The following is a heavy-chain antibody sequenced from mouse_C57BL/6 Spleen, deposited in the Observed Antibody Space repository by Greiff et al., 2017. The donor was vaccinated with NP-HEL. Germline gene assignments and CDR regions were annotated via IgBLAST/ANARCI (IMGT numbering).Heavy chain of an antibody. J-gene: IGHJ3*01. V-gene: IGHV5-4*01. CDR3: ARDNDYYERGFAY. D-gene: IGHD1-1*01. CDR2: ISDGGSYT. CDR1: GFTFSSYA. Sequence: DVKLVESGGGLVKPGGSLKLSCAASGFTFSSYAMSWVRQTPEKRLEWVATISDGGSYTYYPDNVKGRFPISRDNAKNNLYLQMSHLKSEDTAMYYCARDNDYYERGFAYWGQGTLVTVSA.